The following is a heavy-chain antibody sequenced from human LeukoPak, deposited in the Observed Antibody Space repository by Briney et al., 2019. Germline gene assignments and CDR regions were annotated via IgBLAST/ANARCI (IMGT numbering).Heavy chain of an antibody. CDR2: IYYSGST. CDR3: AGGELFKDY. Sequence: SETLSLTCTVSGGSISSYYWSWIRQPPGKGLEWIGYIYYSGSTNYNPSLKSRVTISVDTSKNQFSLKLSSVTAADTAVYYCAGGELFKDYWGQGTLVTVSS. D-gene: IGHD3-10*01. CDR1: GGSISSYY. J-gene: IGHJ4*02. V-gene: IGHV4-59*08.